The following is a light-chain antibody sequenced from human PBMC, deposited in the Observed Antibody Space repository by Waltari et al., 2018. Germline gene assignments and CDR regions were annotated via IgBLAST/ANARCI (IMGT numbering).Light chain of an antibody. J-gene: IGKJ2*01. V-gene: IGKV1-39*01. Sequence: DIQMTQTPSSLSASLRDRVTITCRASQSIRSNVNWYQQKPGTAPKLLIYAASTLQSGVPSRFSGSGSGTDFTLTISSLQPEDFATYYCQQSYSTPYTFGQGTKLEIK. CDR3: QQSYSTPYT. CDR2: AAS. CDR1: QSIRSN.